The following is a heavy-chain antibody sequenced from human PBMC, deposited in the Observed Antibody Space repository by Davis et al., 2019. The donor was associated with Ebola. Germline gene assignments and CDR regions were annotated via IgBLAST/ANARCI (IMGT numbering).Heavy chain of an antibody. CDR2: IYSGDNT. V-gene: IGHV3-53*01. CDR1: GFTVSTNY. J-gene: IGHJ4*02. Sequence: GESLKISCAASGFTVSTNYMSWVRQAPGKGLEWVSVIYSGDNTYYADSVTGRFTISRDNSKSTLYLQMNSLRAEDTAVYYCARDNYFTYWGQGTLVTVSS. CDR3: ARDNYFTY.